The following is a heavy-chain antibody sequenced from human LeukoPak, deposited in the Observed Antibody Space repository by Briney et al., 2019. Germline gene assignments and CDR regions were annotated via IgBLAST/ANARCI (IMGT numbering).Heavy chain of an antibody. CDR3: ARSGERAFDI. J-gene: IGHJ3*02. CDR1: GGSISSSSYY. D-gene: IGHD6-19*01. CDR2: IYYSGST. V-gene: IGHV4-39*01. Sequence: SETLSLTCTVSGGSISSSSYYWGWIRQPPGKGLEWIGSIYYSGSTYYNPSLKSRVTISVDTSKNQFSLKLSSVTAADTAVYYCARSGERAFDIWGQGTMATVSS.